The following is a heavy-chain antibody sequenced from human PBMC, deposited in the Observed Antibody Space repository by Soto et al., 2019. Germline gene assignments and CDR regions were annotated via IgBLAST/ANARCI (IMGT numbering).Heavy chain of an antibody. J-gene: IGHJ5*02. V-gene: IGHV1-8*01. CDR1: GYTFTSYD. CDR2: MNPNSGNT. Sequence: VASVKVSCKASGYTFTSYDINWVRQATGQGLEWMGWMNPNSGNTGYAQKFQGRVTMTRNTSISTAYMELSSLRSEDTAVYYCARGHRMTIIFLADRERRFDPWGKGTLVTVSS. CDR3: ARGHRMTIIFLADRERRFDP. D-gene: IGHD3-22*01.